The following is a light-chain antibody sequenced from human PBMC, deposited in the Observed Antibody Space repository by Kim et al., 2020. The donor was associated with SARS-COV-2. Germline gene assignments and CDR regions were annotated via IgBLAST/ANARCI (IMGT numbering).Light chain of an antibody. CDR1: QSVISND. V-gene: IGKV3-20*01. CDR3: QQWGNSPLYS. Sequence: PGESGHRPCRGSQSVISNDLAWSPQKPGQAPRLLISGASNRATGIPGRFSGSGSGTDFTLSLSRLEPEDFAVYFCQQWGNSPLYSFGQGTKLEI. CDR2: GAS. J-gene: IGKJ2*03.